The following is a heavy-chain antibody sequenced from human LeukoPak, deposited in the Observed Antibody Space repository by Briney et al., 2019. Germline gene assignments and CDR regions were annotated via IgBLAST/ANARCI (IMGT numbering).Heavy chain of an antibody. CDR3: ARDMAGDYDSSGYPDY. J-gene: IGHJ4*02. Sequence: GGSLRLSCAASGFTVTRNYMSWVRQAPGKGLEWVSIIYSGGSTYYADSVKGRFTISRDNSKNTLYLQMNSLRAEDTAVYYCARDMAGDYDSSGYPDYWGQGTLVTVSS. D-gene: IGHD3-22*01. V-gene: IGHV3-53*01. CDR1: GFTVTRNY. CDR2: IYSGGST.